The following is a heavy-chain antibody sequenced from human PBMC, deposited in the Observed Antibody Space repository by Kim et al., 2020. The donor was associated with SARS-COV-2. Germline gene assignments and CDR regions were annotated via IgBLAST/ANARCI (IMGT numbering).Heavy chain of an antibody. J-gene: IGHJ5*02. CDR3: ARHLGYSDSSGYYRAPTQEMNWFDP. Sequence: GESLKISCKGSGYSFSNYWIGWVRQMPGKGLEWMGIIYPGDSDIRYSPSFQGQVTISVDKSISTAYLQWSSLQASDTAMYYCARHLGYSDSSGYYRAPTQEMNWFDPWGQGTLVTVSS. CDR2: IYPGDSDI. CDR1: GYSFSNYW. D-gene: IGHD3-22*01. V-gene: IGHV5-51*01.